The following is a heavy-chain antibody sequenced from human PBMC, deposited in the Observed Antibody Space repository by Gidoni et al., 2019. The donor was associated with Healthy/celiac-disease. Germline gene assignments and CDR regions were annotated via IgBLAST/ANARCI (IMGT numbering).Heavy chain of an antibody. CDR3: ARGGSGSQSSYYYYGMDV. V-gene: IGHV4-30-4*08. J-gene: IGHJ6*02. Sequence: QLQLQESGPGLVQPSQTLSPTCTVSGGSISRGAYYWSWIRPPPGKGLEWIGYIYYSGSTYYNPSLKSRVTISVDTSKNQFSLKLSSVTAADTAVYYCARGGSGSQSSYYYYGMDVWGQGTTVTVSS. CDR2: IYYSGST. D-gene: IGHD3-10*01. CDR1: GGSISRGAYY.